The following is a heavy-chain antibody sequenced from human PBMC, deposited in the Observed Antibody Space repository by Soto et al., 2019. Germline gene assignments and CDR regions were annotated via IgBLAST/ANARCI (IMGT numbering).Heavy chain of an antibody. CDR3: ARGGTLLWFGELALDYYYGMDV. J-gene: IGHJ6*02. CDR2: INHSGST. D-gene: IGHD3-10*01. Sequence: SETLSLTCAVYGGSFSGYYWSWIRQPPGKGLEWIGQINHSGSTNYNPSLKSRVTISVDTSKNQFSLKLSSVTAADTAVYYCARGGTLLWFGELALDYYYGMDVWGQGTTVTVSS. CDR1: GGSFSGYY. V-gene: IGHV4-34*01.